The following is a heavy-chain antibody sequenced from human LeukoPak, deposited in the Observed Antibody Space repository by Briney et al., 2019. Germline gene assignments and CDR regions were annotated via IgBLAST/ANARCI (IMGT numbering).Heavy chain of an antibody. Sequence: GASVKVSCKASGYTFTSYGISWVRQAPGQGLEWMGGIIPIFGTANYAQKFQGRVTITTDESTSTAYMELSSLRSEDTAVYYCARGANIVVVPAAINFDYWGQGTLVTVSS. D-gene: IGHD2-2*02. CDR3: ARGANIVVVPAAINFDY. J-gene: IGHJ4*02. V-gene: IGHV1-69*05. CDR1: GYTFTSYG. CDR2: IIPIFGTA.